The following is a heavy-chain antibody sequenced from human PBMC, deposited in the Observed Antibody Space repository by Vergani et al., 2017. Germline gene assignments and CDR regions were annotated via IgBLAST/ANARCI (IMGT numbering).Heavy chain of an antibody. V-gene: IGHV3-23*01. Sequence: EVQLLQSVGAVVQPGGSLRLSCVAPGFTFSSHVMSWVRQGHGQGLVWVSSIKNTGDSTHYADSLKGRFTISRDNSKNTLYLQMNSLGVEDTAVYYCGRGSDNYNWCQGTLVTVSS. CDR1: GFTFSSHV. CDR3: GRGSDNYN. D-gene: IGHD5-24*01. J-gene: IGHJ4*02. CDR2: IKNTGDST.